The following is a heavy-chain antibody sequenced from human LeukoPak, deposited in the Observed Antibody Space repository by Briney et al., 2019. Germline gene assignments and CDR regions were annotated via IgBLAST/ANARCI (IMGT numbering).Heavy chain of an antibody. Sequence: SQTLSLTCTVSGGSISSGGYYWSWIRQQPGKGLEGIGYIYYSGSTYYNPSLKSRVTISVDTSKNQFSLKLSSVAAADTAVYYCARDFGDGATAFDYWGQGTLVTVSS. CDR3: ARDFGDGATAFDY. CDR1: GGSISSGGYY. D-gene: IGHD3-3*01. CDR2: IYYSGST. J-gene: IGHJ4*02. V-gene: IGHV4-31*03.